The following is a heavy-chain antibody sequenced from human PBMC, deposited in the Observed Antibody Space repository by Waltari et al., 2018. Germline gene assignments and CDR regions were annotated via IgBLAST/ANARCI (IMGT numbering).Heavy chain of an antibody. CDR3: ARHADIVATPIDY. CDR2: ISGSGGRT. CDR1: GFTFSSYA. Sequence: EVQLLESGGGLVQPGGSLRLSCAASGFTFSSYAMSWVRQAPGKGLAWVSAISGSGGRTYYADSVKGRFTISRDNSKNTLYLQMNSLRAEDTAVYYCARHADIVATPIDYWGQGTLVTVSS. J-gene: IGHJ4*02. D-gene: IGHD5-12*01. V-gene: IGHV3-23*01.